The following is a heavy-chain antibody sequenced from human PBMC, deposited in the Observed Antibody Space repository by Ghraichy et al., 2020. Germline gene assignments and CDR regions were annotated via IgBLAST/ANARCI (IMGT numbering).Heavy chain of an antibody. CDR1: GGSISSYY. Sequence: SETLSLTCTVSGGSISSYYWSWIRQPPGKGLEGIGYIYYSGSTNYNPSLKSRVTISVDTSKNQFSLKLSSVTAADTAVYYCSRHHNWVNYFDYWGQGTPVTVSS. CDR3: SRHHNWVNYFDY. D-gene: IGHD1-1*01. V-gene: IGHV4-59*08. J-gene: IGHJ4*02. CDR2: IYYSGST.